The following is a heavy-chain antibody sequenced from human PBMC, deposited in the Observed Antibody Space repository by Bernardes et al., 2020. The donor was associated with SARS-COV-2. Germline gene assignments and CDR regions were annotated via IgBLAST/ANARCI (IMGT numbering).Heavy chain of an antibody. CDR2: INPNSGGT. CDR1: GYPFTGYY. J-gene: IGHJ6*02. CDR3: AIPPTNYDRFGMDV. D-gene: IGHD3-22*01. Sequence: ASVKVSCKASGYPFTGYYMHWVRQAPGQGLEWMGWINPNSGGTNYAQKFQGMVTMTRDTSISTAYMELNRLRSDDTAVYYCAIPPTNYDRFGMDVWGQGTRVTVSS. V-gene: IGHV1-2*02.